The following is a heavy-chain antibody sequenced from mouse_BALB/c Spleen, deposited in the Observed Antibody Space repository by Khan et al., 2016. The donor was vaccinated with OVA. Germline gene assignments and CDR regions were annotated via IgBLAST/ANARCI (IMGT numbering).Heavy chain of an antibody. CDR1: GYTFTNYG. CDR3: ARGASHWYSDV. Sequence: QIQLVQSGPELKKPGETVKISCKAPGYTFTNYGMNWVKQAPGKGLKWMGWINTYTGEPTYTGDCKGRFAFSLETSASTAYLQSYKLKHEDMATCFSARGASHWYSDVCLAGTTVTGSS. V-gene: IGHV9-1*02. J-gene: IGHJ1*01. CDR2: INTYTGEP.